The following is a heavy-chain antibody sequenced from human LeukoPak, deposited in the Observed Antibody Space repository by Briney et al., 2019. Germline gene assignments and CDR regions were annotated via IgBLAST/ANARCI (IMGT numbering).Heavy chain of an antibody. V-gene: IGHV3-48*03. CDR1: GFTFSSYE. Sequence: GGSLRLSCAASGFTFSSYEMNWVRQAPGKGLEWVSYISSSGSIIYYADSVKGRSTISRDSAKNSLYLQMNSLRAEDTAVYYCARGAYYYDSSGYYGAFDIWGQGTMVTVSS. CDR3: ARGAYYYDSSGYYGAFDI. CDR2: ISSSGSII. D-gene: IGHD3-22*01. J-gene: IGHJ3*02.